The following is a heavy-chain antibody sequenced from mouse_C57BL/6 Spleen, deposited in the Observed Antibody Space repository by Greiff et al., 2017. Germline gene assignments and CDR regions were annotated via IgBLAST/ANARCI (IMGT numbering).Heavy chain of an antibody. CDR2: INPYNGGT. CDR3: ARSYYYYDESLYAMDY. V-gene: IGHV1-19*01. D-gene: IGHD2-4*01. Sequence: EVQLQQSGPVLVKPGASVKMSCKASGYTFTDYYMNWVKQSPGKSLEWIGVINPYNGGTSYNQKFKGKATLTVDKSSSTAYMELNSLTSEDSAVYSCARSYYYYDESLYAMDYWGQGTSVTVSA. J-gene: IGHJ4*01. CDR1: GYTFTDYY.